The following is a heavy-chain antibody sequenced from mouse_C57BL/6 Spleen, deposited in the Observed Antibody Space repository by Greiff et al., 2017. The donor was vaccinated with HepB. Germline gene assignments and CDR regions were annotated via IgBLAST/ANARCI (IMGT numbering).Heavy chain of an antibody. J-gene: IGHJ2*01. CDR1: GFTFSDYY. CDR2: ISNGGGST. CDR3: ARRSGGWLLDY. D-gene: IGHD2-3*01. Sequence: EVQVVESGGGLVQPGGSLKLSCAASGFTFSDYYMYWVRQTPEKRLEWVAYISNGGGSTYYPDTVKGRFTISRDNAKNTLYLQMSRLKSEDTAMYYCARRSGGWLLDYWGQGTTLTVSS. V-gene: IGHV5-12*01.